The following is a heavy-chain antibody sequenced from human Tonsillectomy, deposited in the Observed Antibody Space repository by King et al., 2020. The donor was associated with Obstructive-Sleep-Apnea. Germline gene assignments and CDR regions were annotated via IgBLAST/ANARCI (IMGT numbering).Heavy chain of an antibody. CDR1: GGSISSSSYY. CDR3: ARDERYSSSSYFDY. Sequence: LPLQESGPGLVKPSETLSLTCTVSGGSISSSSYYWGWIRQPPGKGLEWIGSIYYSGSTYYNPSLKSRVTISVDTSKNQFSLKLSSVTAADTAVYYCARDERYSSSSYFDYWGQGTLVTVSS. J-gene: IGHJ4*02. D-gene: IGHD6-6*01. CDR2: IYYSGST. V-gene: IGHV4-39*07.